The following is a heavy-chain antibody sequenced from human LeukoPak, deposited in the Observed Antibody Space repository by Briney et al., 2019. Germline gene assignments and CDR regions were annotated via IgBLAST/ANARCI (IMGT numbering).Heavy chain of an antibody. J-gene: IGHJ4*02. CDR2: MNPNSGNT. D-gene: IGHD4-17*01. Sequence: GASVKVSCKASGYTFTSYDINWVRQATGQGLEWMEWMNPNSGNTGYAQKFQGRVTMTRNTSISTAYMEPSSLRSEDTAVYYCARGGATVTTYSFDYWGQGTLVTVSS. CDR1: GYTFTSYD. CDR3: ARGGATVTTYSFDY. V-gene: IGHV1-8*01.